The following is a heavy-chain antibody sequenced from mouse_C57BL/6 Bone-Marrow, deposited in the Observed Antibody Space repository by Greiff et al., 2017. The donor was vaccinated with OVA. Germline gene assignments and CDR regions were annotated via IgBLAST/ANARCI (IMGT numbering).Heavy chain of an antibody. D-gene: IGHD2-1*01. Sequence: DVHLVESEGGLVQPGSSMKLSCTASGFTFSDYYMAWVRQVPEKGLEWVANINYDGSSTYYLDSLKSRFIISRDNAKNILYLQMSSLKSEDTATYYCARIYYGNYVDWYFDVWGTGTTVTVSS. J-gene: IGHJ1*03. CDR3: ARIYYGNYVDWYFDV. CDR1: GFTFSDYY. CDR2: INYDGSST. V-gene: IGHV5-16*01.